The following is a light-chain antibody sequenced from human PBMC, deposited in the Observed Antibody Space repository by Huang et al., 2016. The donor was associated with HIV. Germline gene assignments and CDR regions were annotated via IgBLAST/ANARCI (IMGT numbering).Light chain of an antibody. J-gene: IGKJ4*01. CDR1: QRVGSN. Sequence: EIVMTQSPATVSVSPGGRSTLFCRASQRVGSNLAWYQQKPGQAPRLLILGASTRAAGIPARFSGSGSGTEFALTISSLQSEDFAVYYCQQYNNWPLTFAGGTKVEIK. CDR3: QQYNNWPLT. V-gene: IGKV3-15*01. CDR2: GAS.